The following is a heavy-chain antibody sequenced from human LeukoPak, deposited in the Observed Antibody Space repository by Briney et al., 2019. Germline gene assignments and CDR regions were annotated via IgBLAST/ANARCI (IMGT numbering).Heavy chain of an antibody. J-gene: IGHJ4*02. CDR3: TTGTLTSDY. Sequence: GGSLRLSCAASGFTFSSYAMNWVRQAPGKGLEWVGRIKSKSDGGTTDNAAPVKGRFTISKDDSKNTLYLQMNSLKTEDTGIYYCTTGTLTSDYWGQGTLVTVSS. CDR1: GFTFSSYA. D-gene: IGHD4-17*01. CDR2: IKSKSDGGTT. V-gene: IGHV3-15*01.